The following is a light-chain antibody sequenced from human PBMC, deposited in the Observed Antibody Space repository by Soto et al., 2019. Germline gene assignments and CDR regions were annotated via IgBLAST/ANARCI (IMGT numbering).Light chain of an antibody. CDR1: QTISTS. CDR3: QQSYNSPPWT. J-gene: IGKJ1*01. V-gene: IGKV1-39*01. Sequence: DIQMTQSPSSLSASVGDRVTISCRASQTISTSLNWYQQKPGTAPSLLIYRASSVKSGVPPRFSGSGSGRDFTLTISSLRPEDIATYFCQQSYNSPPWTFGQGTKVEVK. CDR2: RAS.